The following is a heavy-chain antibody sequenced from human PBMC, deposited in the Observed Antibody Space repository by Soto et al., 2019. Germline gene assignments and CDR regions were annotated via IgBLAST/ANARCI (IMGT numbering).Heavy chain of an antibody. CDR2: ISGGGGTT. CDR3: AKSKGYTATKYSFDY. D-gene: IGHD3-16*02. CDR1: GFTFSDYA. V-gene: IGHV3-23*01. J-gene: IGHJ4*02. Sequence: GGSLRLSCAASGFTFSDYAMTWVRQAPGKGLEWVSVISGGGGTTYSADSVKGRFTISRDNSKNTLYLQMNSLRAEDTAVYSCAKSKGYTATKYSFDYWGQGTLVTVSS.